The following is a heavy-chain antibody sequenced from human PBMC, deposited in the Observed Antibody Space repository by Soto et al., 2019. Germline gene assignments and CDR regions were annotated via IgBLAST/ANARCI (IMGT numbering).Heavy chain of an antibody. CDR1: GFTFSSYS. Sequence: GGSLRLSCAASGFTFSSYSMNWVRQAPGKGLEWVSYISSSSSTIYYADSVKGRFTISRDNAKNSLYLQMNSLRAEDTAVYYCASGPTKDYGDYRYYFDYWGQGTLVTVSS. V-gene: IGHV3-48*01. J-gene: IGHJ4*02. D-gene: IGHD4-17*01. CDR3: ASGPTKDYGDYRYYFDY. CDR2: ISSSSSTI.